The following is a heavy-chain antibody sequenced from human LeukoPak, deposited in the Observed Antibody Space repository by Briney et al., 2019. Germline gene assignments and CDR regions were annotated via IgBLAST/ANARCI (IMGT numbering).Heavy chain of an antibody. CDR3: ARGYCHTANCYPAGWFDP. CDR2: FNPNTGDT. D-gene: IGHD2-2*01. Sequence: ASVKVSCKASGYTFTGFDIHWVRQAPGQGLEWMGRFNPNTGDTNYAQNFQGRVTMTSDTSISTAYMELTSLRSDDTAIYYCARGYCHTANCYPAGWFDPWGQGTLVIVSS. J-gene: IGHJ5*02. V-gene: IGHV1-2*02. CDR1: GYTFTGFD.